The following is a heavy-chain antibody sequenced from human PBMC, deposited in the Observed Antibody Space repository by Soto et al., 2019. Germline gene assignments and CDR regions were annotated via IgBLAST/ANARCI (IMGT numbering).Heavy chain of an antibody. CDR1: GFTFSSYA. J-gene: IGHJ4*02. Sequence: PGGSLRLSCAASGFTFSSYAMHWVRQAPGKGLEYVSAISSNGGSTYYANSVKGRFTISRDNSKNTLYLQMGSLRAEDMAVYYCARGCSGGSCYPDYFDYWGQGTLVTVSS. CDR3: ARGCSGGSCYPDYFDY. D-gene: IGHD2-15*01. CDR2: ISSNGGST. V-gene: IGHV3-64*01.